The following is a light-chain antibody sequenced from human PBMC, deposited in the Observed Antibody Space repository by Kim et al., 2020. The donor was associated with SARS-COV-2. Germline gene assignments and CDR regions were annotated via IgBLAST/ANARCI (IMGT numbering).Light chain of an antibody. CDR1: KLGDKY. V-gene: IGLV3-1*01. CDR2: QDS. J-gene: IGLJ2*01. Sequence: GSPEQTASITCSGDKLGDKYACWYQQKPGQSPVLVIYQDSKRPSGIPGRFSGSNSGNTATLTISGTQAMDEADYYCQAWDSSTVVFGGGTQLTVL. CDR3: QAWDSSTVV.